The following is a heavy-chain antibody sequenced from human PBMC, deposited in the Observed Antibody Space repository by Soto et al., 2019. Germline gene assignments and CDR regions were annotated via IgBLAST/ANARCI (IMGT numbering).Heavy chain of an antibody. V-gene: IGHV4-39*01. CDR3: ARRHSSTVFDY. D-gene: IGHD6-13*01. CDR1: GFSFSNYG. Sequence: QVQLVESGGGVVQPGRSLRLSCAASGFSFSNYGVNWVRQPLGKGLEWIGNIYYSGITYYNPSLKNRVTISVDTSKNQFSLKLSSVTAADTAVYYCARRHSSTVFDYWGQGTLVTVPS. CDR2: IYYSGIT. J-gene: IGHJ4*02.